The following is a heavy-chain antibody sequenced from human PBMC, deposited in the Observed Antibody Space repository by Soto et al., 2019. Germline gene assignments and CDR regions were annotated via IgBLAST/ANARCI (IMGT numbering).Heavy chain of an antibody. CDR2: INHSGST. V-gene: IGHV4-34*01. CDR3: ARVFKVHIVGYYGMDV. J-gene: IGHJ6*02. CDR1: GGSFSGYY. Sequence: PSETLSLTCAVYGGSFSGYYWSWIRQPPGKGLEWIGEINHSGSTNYNPSLKSRVTISVDTSKNQFSLKLSSVTAADTAVYYCARVFKVHIVGYYGMDVWGQGTTVTVSS. D-gene: IGHD2-21*01.